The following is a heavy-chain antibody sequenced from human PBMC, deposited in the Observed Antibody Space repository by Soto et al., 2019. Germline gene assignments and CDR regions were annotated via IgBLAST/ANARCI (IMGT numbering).Heavy chain of an antibody. CDR1: GGSISSGGYY. CDR3: AREATGTRIQLWAYFDY. Sequence: LSLTSTVSGGSISSGGYYWSWIRQHPGKGLEWIGYIDYSGSTDYNPSLKSRVTISVDTSKNQFSLKLSSVTAADTAVYYCAREATGTRIQLWAYFDYWGQGTLVTVS. D-gene: IGHD5-18*01. CDR2: IDYSGST. J-gene: IGHJ4*02. V-gene: IGHV4-31*03.